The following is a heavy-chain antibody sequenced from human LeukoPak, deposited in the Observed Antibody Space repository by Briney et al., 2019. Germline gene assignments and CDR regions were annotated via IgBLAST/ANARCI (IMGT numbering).Heavy chain of an antibody. Sequence: ASVKVSCKASGYTFTSYDINWVRQATGQGLEWMGWMNPNSGNTGYAQKFQGRVTMTRDTSTSTVYMELSSLRSEDTAVYYCARKCCTLTGGRYSGYDRGVRGFDYWGQGTLVTVSS. D-gene: IGHD5-12*01. V-gene: IGHV1-8*01. CDR3: ARKCCTLTGGRYSGYDRGVRGFDY. CDR1: GYTFTSYD. CDR2: MNPNSGNT. J-gene: IGHJ4*02.